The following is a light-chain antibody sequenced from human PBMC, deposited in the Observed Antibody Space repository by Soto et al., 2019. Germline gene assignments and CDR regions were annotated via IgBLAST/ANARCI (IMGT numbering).Light chain of an antibody. Sequence: DIQLTQSPSFLSASVGDRVTITCRASQDISSSLAWYQQKPGKAPNLLIYAASTLQSGVPSRFSGSGSGTVFTLTIRSLQSEDFATYYCQHFKSYTRMYTFGHGNKLEIK. CDR1: QDISSS. V-gene: IGKV1-9*01. J-gene: IGKJ2*01. CDR2: AAS. CDR3: QHFKSYTRMYT.